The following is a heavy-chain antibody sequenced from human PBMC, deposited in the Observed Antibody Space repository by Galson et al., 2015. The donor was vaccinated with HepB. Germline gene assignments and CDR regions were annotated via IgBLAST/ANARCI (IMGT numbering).Heavy chain of an antibody. CDR3: ARVKFGRITIFGVVIRPGDYYYYGMDV. V-gene: IGHV1-8*01. D-gene: IGHD3-3*01. J-gene: IGHJ6*02. CDR1: GYTFTSYD. Sequence: SVKVSCKASGYTFTSYDINWVRQATGQGLEWMGWMNPNSGNTGYAQKFQGRVTMTRSTSISTAYMELSSLRSEDTAVYYCARVKFGRITIFGVVIRPGDYYYYGMDVWGQGTTVTVSS. CDR2: MNPNSGNT.